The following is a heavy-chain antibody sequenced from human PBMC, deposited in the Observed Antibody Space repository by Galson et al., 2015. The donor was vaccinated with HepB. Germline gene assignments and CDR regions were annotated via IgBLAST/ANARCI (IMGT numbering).Heavy chain of an antibody. J-gene: IGHJ6*02. CDR3: AYGSDA. V-gene: IGHV6-1*01. CDR2: TYFRSQWRI. CDR1: GDSVTSNSAV. Sequence: CAISGDSVTSNSAVWNWIRQSPSRGLEWLGRTYFRSQWRIDYSVSVKSRITINADTSQNQFSLHLNSMTPEDTAVYYCAYGSDAWGQGTTVIVSS.